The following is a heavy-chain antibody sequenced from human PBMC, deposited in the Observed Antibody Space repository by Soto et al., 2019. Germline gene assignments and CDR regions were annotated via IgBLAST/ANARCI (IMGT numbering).Heavy chain of an antibody. CDR2: ISAYNGNT. J-gene: IGHJ3*02. D-gene: IGHD3-22*01. CDR1: GYTFTSYG. CDR3: ARDLGYYDSSAAWNDAFDI. Sequence: ASVKVSCKASGYTFTSYGISWVRQAPGQGLEWMGWISAYNGNTNYAQKLQGRVTMTTDTSTSTAYMELRSLRSDDTAVYYCARDLGYYDSSAAWNDAFDIWGQGTMVNVSS. V-gene: IGHV1-18*01.